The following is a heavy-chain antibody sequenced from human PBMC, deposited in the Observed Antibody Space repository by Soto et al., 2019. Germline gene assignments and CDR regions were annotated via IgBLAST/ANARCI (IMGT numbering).Heavy chain of an antibody. D-gene: IGHD3-3*01. Sequence: SETLSLTCAVYGGSFSGYYWSWIRQPPGKGLEWIGEINHSGSTNYNPSLKSRVTISVDTSKNQFSLKLSSVTAADTAVYYCARDNPEWLHAFDIWGQGTMVTVSS. CDR3: ARDNPEWLHAFDI. J-gene: IGHJ3*02. CDR1: GGSFSGYY. V-gene: IGHV4-34*01. CDR2: INHSGST.